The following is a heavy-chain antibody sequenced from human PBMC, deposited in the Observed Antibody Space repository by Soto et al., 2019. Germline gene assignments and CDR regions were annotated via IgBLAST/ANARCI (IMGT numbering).Heavy chain of an antibody. CDR3: ARDDAFGNENGFDI. J-gene: IGHJ3*02. CDR2: IVSDGSAK. CDR1: GFPFSTYG. V-gene: IGHV3-33*01. Sequence: QVQLVESGGGVVQPGTSLRLSCAVSGFPFSTYGFHWVRQPLGKGLEWVAVIVSDGSAKYHADSVEGRFTISRDNSKDTLYLQMNSLRAEDTAVYYCARDDAFGNENGFDIWGQGTMVTVSS. D-gene: IGHD1-1*01.